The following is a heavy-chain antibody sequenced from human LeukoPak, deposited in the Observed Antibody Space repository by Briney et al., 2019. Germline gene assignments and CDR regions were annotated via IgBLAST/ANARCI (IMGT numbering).Heavy chain of an antibody. CDR1: GITFSSYW. CDR2: IKQDGSEK. D-gene: IGHD4/OR15-4a*01. CDR3: ASDEQVLPQTVY. V-gene: IGHV3-7*01. J-gene: IGHJ4*02. Sequence: GGSLRLSCAPSGITFSSYWMSWVRQAPGKGREWVANIKQDGSEKYYVDSVKGRFTISRDNAKKLLYLQMNSLRVEDTAVYYCASDEQVLPQTVYWGQGDLVTVSS.